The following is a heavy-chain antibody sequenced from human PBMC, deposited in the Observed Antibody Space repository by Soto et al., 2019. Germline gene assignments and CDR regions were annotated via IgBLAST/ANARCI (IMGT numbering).Heavy chain of an antibody. CDR1: GFTFSDYY. J-gene: IGHJ4*02. D-gene: IGHD3-3*01. V-gene: IGHV3-11*01. CDR3: ARGTYYDFWSGYYAFDY. CDR2: ISSSGSTI. Sequence: GGSLRLSCAASGFTFSDYYMSWIRQAPGKGLEWVSYISSSGSTIYYADSVKGRFTISRDNTKNSLYLQMNSLRAEDTAVYYCARGTYYDFWSGYYAFDYWGQGTLVTVSS.